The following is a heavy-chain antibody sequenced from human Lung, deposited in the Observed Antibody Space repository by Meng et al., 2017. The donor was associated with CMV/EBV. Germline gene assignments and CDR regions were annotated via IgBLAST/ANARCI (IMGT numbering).Heavy chain of an antibody. CDR1: GDSINNYF. V-gene: IGHV4-4*07. CDR3: ARAVADTANFEY. J-gene: IGHJ4*02. Sequence: QVQVQEAGPGLVKSSETLSLTCTASGDSINNYFWSWIRRSGGKGLEWIGRISTSGSINYNPSLTSRVTFSGDTSKNQISLQLSSVTAAETAVYYCARAVADTANFEYWGQGTLVTVSS. CDR2: ISTSGSI. D-gene: IGHD6-19*01.